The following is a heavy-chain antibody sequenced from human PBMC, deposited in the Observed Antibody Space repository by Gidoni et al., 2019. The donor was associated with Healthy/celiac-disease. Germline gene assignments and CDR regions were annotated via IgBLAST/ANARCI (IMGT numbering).Heavy chain of an antibody. CDR1: GCTFSDYY. J-gene: IGHJ4*02. V-gene: IGHV3-11*01. CDR2: ISSSGSTI. D-gene: IGHD4-4*01. Sequence: QVQLVESGGGLVKPGGSMRLSGAASGCTFSDYYMSWIRQAPGKGLEWVSYISSSGSTIYYADSVKGRFTISRDNAKNSLYLQMNSLRAEDTAVYYCAREEGPTVTLSGHRRAFDYWGQGTLVTVSS. CDR3: AREEGPTVTLSGHRRAFDY.